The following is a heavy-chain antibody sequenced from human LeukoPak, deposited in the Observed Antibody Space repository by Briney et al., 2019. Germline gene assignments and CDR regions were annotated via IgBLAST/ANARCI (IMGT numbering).Heavy chain of an antibody. J-gene: IGHJ4*02. CDR2: IYTSGST. Sequence: SETLSLTCTVSGGSISSGSYYWSWIRQPAGKGLEWIGRIYTSGSTNYNPSLESRVTISVDTSKNQFSLKLNSVTAADTAVYYCARLAITMIFDYWGQGTRVTVSS. CDR1: GGSISSGSYY. D-gene: IGHD3-22*01. V-gene: IGHV4-61*02. CDR3: ARLAITMIFDY.